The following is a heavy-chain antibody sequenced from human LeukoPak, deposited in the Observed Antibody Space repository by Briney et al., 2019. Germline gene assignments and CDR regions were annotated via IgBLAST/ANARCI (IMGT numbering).Heavy chain of an antibody. Sequence: SQTLSLTCAISGDSVSNNNAAWNWTRQSPSRGLEWLGRTYYRSKWYNDYAVSMQSRITINPDTSKNQFSLQLNSVTPEDTAVYYCSRGTYTWSFEYWGQGTLVTVSS. CDR1: GDSVSNNNAA. D-gene: IGHD1-1*01. CDR2: TYYRSKWYN. J-gene: IGHJ4*02. V-gene: IGHV6-1*01. CDR3: SRGTYTWSFEY.